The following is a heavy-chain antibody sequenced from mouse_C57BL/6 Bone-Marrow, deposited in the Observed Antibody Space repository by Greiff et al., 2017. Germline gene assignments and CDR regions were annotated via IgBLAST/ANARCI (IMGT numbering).Heavy chain of an antibody. CDR3: TRLGWPSSYFDY. CDR1: GYTFTDYE. V-gene: IGHV1-15*01. J-gene: IGHJ2*01. D-gene: IGHD2-3*01. CDR2: IDPETGGT. Sequence: VQLQQSGAELVRPGASVTLSCKASGYTFTDYEMHWVKQTPVHGLEWIGAIDPETGGTAYNQKFKGKAILTADKSSSTAYMELRSLTSEDSAVYYCTRLGWPSSYFDYWGQGTTLTVSS.